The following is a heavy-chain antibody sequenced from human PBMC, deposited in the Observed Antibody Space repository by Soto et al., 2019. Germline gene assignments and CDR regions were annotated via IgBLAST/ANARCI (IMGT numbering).Heavy chain of an antibody. Sequence: QVQLVQSGAEVKKPGASVKVSCKASGDTFTANYIHWVRQAPGQGFEWMGWINPKSGGTNYPHKFQGRVTMTRDTSLSTVYMTLNRLTYDDSAVYYCARDLAKGGRSARFDYWGQGTLVTVSS. CDR1: GDTFTANY. J-gene: IGHJ4*02. D-gene: IGHD1-26*01. V-gene: IGHV1-2*07. CDR2: INPKSGGT. CDR3: ARDLAKGGRSARFDY.